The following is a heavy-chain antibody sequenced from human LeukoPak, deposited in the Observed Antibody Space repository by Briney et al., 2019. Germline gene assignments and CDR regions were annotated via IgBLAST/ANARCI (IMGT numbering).Heavy chain of an antibody. V-gene: IGHV3-7*01. CDR2: IKQGGSEK. CDR3: ARGSEQWLSLYFDY. J-gene: IGHJ4*02. Sequence: GGSLRLSCAASGFTFSSYWMSWVRQAPGKGLEWVANIKQGGSEKYYVDFVKGRFTISRDNAKNSLYLQMNSLRAEDTAVYYCARGSEQWLSLYFDYWGQGTLVTVSS. CDR1: GFTFSSYW. D-gene: IGHD6-19*01.